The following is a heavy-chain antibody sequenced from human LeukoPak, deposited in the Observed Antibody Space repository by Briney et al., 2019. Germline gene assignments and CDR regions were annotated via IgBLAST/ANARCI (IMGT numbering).Heavy chain of an antibody. CDR1: GYTFPVYY. D-gene: IGHD2-2*01. J-gene: IGHJ4*02. V-gene: IGHV1-2*02. CDR2: ILPNSGDT. CDR3: ARPPPELVSAAPFDY. Sequence: ASVKVSCKASGYTFPVYYIHWLRQDPGEGLEWVGWILPNSGDTFYAQRFRGRVTITSDTSINTAYMDLKKLTSDDTSVYFCARPPPELVSAAPFDYWGQGTLVTVSS.